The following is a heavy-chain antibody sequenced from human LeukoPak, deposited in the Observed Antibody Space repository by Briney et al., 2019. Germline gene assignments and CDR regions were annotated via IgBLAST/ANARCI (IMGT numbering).Heavy chain of an antibody. V-gene: IGHV3-7*05. J-gene: IGHJ4*02. CDR3: ASGRYGFGY. D-gene: IGHD5-18*01. CDR2: IKQDGSET. CDR1: EFNFSSYW. Sequence: PGGSLRLSCAASEFNFSSYWMTWVRQAPGKGLEWVANIKQDGSETHYADYVKGRFTISRDNAKNSLYLQMNSLRVEDTAVYYCASGRYGFGYWGQGTLVTVSS.